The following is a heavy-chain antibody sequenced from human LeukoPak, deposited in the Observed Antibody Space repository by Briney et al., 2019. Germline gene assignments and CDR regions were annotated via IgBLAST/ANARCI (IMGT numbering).Heavy chain of an antibody. Sequence: GGSLRLSCGASGFTFSSYGMSWVRQAPGKWLEWVSAISGSGGSTYYADSVKGRCTISRDNLKNVLYLQMNSLKVEDTALYYCARGLFLSGYLDAFDIWGQGTVVTVSS. CDR1: GFTFSSYG. CDR3: ARGLFLSGYLDAFDI. CDR2: ISGSGGST. V-gene: IGHV3-23*01. J-gene: IGHJ3*02. D-gene: IGHD3-22*01.